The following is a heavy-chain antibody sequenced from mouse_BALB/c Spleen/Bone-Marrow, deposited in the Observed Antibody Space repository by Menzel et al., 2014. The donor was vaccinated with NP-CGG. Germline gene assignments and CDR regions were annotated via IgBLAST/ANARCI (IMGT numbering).Heavy chain of an antibody. D-gene: IGHD2-4*01. CDR3: TRDDYGY. V-gene: IGHV1S127*01. CDR1: GYTFTSYW. CDR2: IDPSDSYT. J-gene: IGHJ2*01. Sequence: QVQLQQSGAELVKPGASVKMSCKASGYTFTSYWMHWVKQRPGQGLEWIGTIDPSDSYTSYKQKFKGKATLTVDTSSSTAYMQLSSLTSEDSAVYYCTRDDYGYWGQGTTLTVSS.